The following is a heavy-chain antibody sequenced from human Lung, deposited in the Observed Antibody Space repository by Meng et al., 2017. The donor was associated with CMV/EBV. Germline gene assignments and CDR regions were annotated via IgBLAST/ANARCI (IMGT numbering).Heavy chain of an antibody. V-gene: IGHV3-33*06. CDR1: GFTFSSYG. D-gene: IGHD3-10*01. J-gene: IGHJ4*02. CDR2: IWYDGSDK. CDR3: AKGDYYGSGRSIDY. Sequence: SXAASGFTFSSYGMHWVRQAPGKGLEWVAVIWYDGSDKYYADSVKGRFTISRDNSKNTLYLQMNSLRAEDTAVYYCAKGDYYGSGRSIDYWGQGTLVTVSS.